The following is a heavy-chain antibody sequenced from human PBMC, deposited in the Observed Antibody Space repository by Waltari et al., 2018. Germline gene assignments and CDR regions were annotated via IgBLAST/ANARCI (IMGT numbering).Heavy chain of an antibody. J-gene: IGHJ4*01. Sequence: EVQLVESGGGSVQPGGSLRLSCGASGFTFNKFEMTWVRQAPGKGLELVSYISSSGSMTYYADSVKGRFTISRDNAKNSLYLQMNTVRAEDTAVYYCARHSSGYYFDLWGPGTLVTVSS. CDR1: GFTFNKFE. D-gene: IGHD5-18*01. CDR2: ISSSGSMT. V-gene: IGHV3-48*03. CDR3: ARHSSGYYFDL.